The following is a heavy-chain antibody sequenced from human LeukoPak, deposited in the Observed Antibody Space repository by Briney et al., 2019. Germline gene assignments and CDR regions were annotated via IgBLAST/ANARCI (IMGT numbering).Heavy chain of an antibody. CDR1: GFTVSSNY. V-gene: IGHV3-53*01. CDR2: IYSGGST. J-gene: IGHJ6*04. CDR3: ARGRYSYGYSYYYGMDV. D-gene: IGHD5-18*01. Sequence: GGSLRLSCAASGFTVSSNYMSWVRQAPGKGLEWVSVIYSGGSTYYADSVKGRFTISRDNSKNTLYLQMNSLRAEDTAVYYCARGRYSYGYSYYYGMDVWGKGTTVTVSS.